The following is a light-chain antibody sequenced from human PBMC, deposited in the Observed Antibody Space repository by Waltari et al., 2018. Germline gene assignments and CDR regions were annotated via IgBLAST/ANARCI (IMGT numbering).Light chain of an antibody. Sequence: SVLTQPSSVSGSPGPSITISCTGTSSDVGGYNYVSWYQRHPGKAPKVMIFDVSKRPSGVSDRFSGSKSGNTASLTISGLQAEDEADYYCCSHAGSGTFWVFGGGTKLTVL. J-gene: IGLJ2*01. CDR3: CSHAGSGTFWV. V-gene: IGLV2-23*02. CDR1: SSDVGGYNY. CDR2: DVS.